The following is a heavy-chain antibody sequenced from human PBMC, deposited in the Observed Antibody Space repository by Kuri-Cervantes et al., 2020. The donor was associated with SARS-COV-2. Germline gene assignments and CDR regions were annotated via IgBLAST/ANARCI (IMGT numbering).Heavy chain of an antibody. CDR3: AAPDTPGGVYYDSSGYYHFFY. D-gene: IGHD3-22*01. Sequence: GGSLRLSCAASGFTFSSYGMHWVRQAPGKGLEWVAFIRYDGSNKYYADSVKGRFTISRDNSKNTLYLQMNSLRAEDTAVYYCAAPDTPGGVYYDSSGYYHFFYWGQGTLVTVSS. CDR1: GFTFSSYG. V-gene: IGHV3-30*02. CDR2: IRYDGSNK. J-gene: IGHJ4*02.